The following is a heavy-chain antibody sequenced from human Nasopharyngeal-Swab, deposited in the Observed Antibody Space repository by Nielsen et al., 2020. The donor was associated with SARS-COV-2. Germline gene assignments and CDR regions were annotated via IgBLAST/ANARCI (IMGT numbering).Heavy chain of an antibody. CDR3: ASNGQGVIEQAYYYYGMDV. Sequence: ASVKVSCKASGYTFTSYGISWVRQAPGQGLEWMGWISAYNGNTNYAQKLQGRVTMTTDTSTSTAYMELSSLRSEGTAVYYCASNGQGVIEQAYYYYGMDVWGQGTTVTVSS. J-gene: IGHJ6*02. CDR1: GYTFTSYG. CDR2: ISAYNGNT. V-gene: IGHV1-18*01. D-gene: IGHD3-10*01.